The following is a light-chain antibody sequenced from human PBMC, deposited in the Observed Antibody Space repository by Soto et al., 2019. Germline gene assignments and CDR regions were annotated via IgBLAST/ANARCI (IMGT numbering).Light chain of an antibody. J-gene: IGKJ1*01. V-gene: IGKV3-20*01. CDR3: QQYGSSPPWT. CDR1: QSVSSSY. CDR2: LAS. Sequence: EIVLTQSPGTLSLSPGERATLSCRASQSVSSSYLAWYQQKPGQAPRLLIYLASSRATGIPDRFSCSGSGTDFTLTISRLEPEDFAVYYCQQYGSSPPWTFGQGTKVEIK.